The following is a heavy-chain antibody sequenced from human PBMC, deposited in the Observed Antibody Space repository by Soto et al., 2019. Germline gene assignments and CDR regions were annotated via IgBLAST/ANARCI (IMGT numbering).Heavy chain of an antibody. Sequence: QVQLVQSGAEVKKPGSSVKVSCKASGGTFSSYAISWVRQAPGQGLEWMGGIIPIFGTANYAQKFQGRVTITADESTSTDYMELSSLRSEDTAVYYCARDKGIAVAGNHGYYYYGMDVWGQGTTVTVSS. CDR1: GGTFSSYA. J-gene: IGHJ6*02. V-gene: IGHV1-69*01. CDR2: IIPIFGTA. D-gene: IGHD6-19*01. CDR3: ARDKGIAVAGNHGYYYYGMDV.